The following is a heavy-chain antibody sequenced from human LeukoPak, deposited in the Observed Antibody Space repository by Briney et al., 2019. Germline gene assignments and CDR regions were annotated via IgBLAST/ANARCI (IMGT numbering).Heavy chain of an antibody. CDR2: INSDGSST. CDR1: GFTFSSYW. J-gene: IGHJ4*02. D-gene: IGHD2-2*01. V-gene: IGHV3-74*01. Sequence: PGGSLRLSCAASGFTFSSYWMHWVRQAPGKGLVWVSRINSDGSSTSYADSVKGRFTISRDNAKNTLYLQMNSLRAEDTAVYYCARVDCSSSSCYELDYWGQGTLVTVSS. CDR3: ARVDCSSSSCYELDY.